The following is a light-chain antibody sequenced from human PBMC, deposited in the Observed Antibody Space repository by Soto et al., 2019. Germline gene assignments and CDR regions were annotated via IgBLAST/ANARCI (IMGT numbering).Light chain of an antibody. V-gene: IGLV1-44*01. Sequence: QSVVTQPPSASATPGQGVTISCSGGSSNIGSNTVNWYQQVPGTAPKLLIYSNDQRPSGVPDRFSGSKSGASAFLAISGLQSEDEADYSCASWDDSLNAPVFGGGTKVTVL. J-gene: IGLJ2*01. CDR1: SSNIGSNT. CDR3: ASWDDSLNAPV. CDR2: SND.